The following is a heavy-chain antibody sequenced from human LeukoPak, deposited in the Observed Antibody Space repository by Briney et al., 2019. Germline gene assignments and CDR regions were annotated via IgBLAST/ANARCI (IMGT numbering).Heavy chain of an antibody. J-gene: IGHJ6*03. V-gene: IGHV3-23*01. CDR3: AKSDGYCSGGSCYPVYYYYMDV. Sequence: GGTLRLSCAASGFTFSSYGMSWVRQAPGKGLEWVSAISGSGGSTYYADSVKGRFTISRDNSKNTLYLQMNSLRAEDTAVYYCAKSDGYCSGGSCYPVYYYYMDVWGKGTTVTISS. CDR2: ISGSGGST. D-gene: IGHD2-15*01. CDR1: GFTFSSYG.